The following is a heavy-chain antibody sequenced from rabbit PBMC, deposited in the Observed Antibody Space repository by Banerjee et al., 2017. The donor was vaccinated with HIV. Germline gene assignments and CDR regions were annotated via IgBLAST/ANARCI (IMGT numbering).Heavy chain of an antibody. J-gene: IGHJ4*01. D-gene: IGHD3-1*01. CDR2: ISTGSGST. CDR3: ARGIPGGIANEGINL. Sequence: QEQLVESGGGLVQSEGSLTLTCTASGFSFSSSYWMCWVRQAPGKGLEWIGCISTGSGSTYYASWAKGRFTISKTSSTTVALQMTSLTAADTATYFCARGIPGGIANEGINLWGPGTLVTVS. CDR1: GFSFSSSYW. V-gene: IGHV1S45*01.